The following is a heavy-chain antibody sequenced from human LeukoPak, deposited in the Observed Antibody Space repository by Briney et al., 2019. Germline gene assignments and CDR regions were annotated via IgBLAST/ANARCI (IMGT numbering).Heavy chain of an antibody. CDR1: GFTFSFYT. V-gene: IGHV3-21*01. CDR2: ISSSGSYV. CDR3: AKARAQIAVAGTSMVSSAFDI. J-gene: IGHJ3*02. Sequence: PRGYLRLSCAASGFTFSFYTMNWVRQPPGKRLEWVSSISSSGSYVYYVDSLKGRFTISRDNAKNSMYLQMNSLRVEDTAVYYCAKARAQIAVAGTSMVSSAFDIWGQGTMVTVSS. D-gene: IGHD6-19*01.